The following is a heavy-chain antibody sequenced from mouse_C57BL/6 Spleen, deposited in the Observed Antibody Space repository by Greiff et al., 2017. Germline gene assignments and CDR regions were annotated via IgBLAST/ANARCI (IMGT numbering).Heavy chain of an antibody. Sequence: VQLQQSGPGLVQPSQSLSITCTVSGFSLTSYGVHWVRQSPGKGLEWLGVIWSGGSTDYNAAFISRLSISKDNSKSQVFFKMNGLQADDTAIYYCASPFTTVVNYAMDYWGQGTSVTVSS. CDR2: IWSGGST. V-gene: IGHV2-2*01. J-gene: IGHJ4*01. D-gene: IGHD1-1*01. CDR1: GFSLTSYG. CDR3: ASPFTTVVNYAMDY.